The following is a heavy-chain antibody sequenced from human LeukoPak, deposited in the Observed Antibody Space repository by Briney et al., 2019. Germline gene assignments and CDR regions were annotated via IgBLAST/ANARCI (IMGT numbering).Heavy chain of an antibody. D-gene: IGHD6-19*01. J-gene: IGHJ5*02. V-gene: IGHV1-2*06. Sequence: GASVKVSCKASGYTFTGYYMHWVRQAPGQGLEWMGRINPNSGGTNYAQKFQGRVTMTRDTSISTAYMELSRLRSDATAVYYCARDHLGIAVADNWFDPWSQGTLVTVSS. CDR1: GYTFTGYY. CDR2: INPNSGGT. CDR3: ARDHLGIAVADNWFDP.